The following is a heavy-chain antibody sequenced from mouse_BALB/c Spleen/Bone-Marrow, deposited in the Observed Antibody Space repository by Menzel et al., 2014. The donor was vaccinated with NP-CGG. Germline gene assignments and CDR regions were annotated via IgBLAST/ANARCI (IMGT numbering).Heavy chain of an antibody. CDR3: ARSYRYRAWFAY. CDR1: GYAFTHYL. CDR2: INPGSGGT. V-gene: IGHV1-54*03. D-gene: IGHD2-14*01. J-gene: IGHJ3*01. Sequence: TTVKVSCKASGYAFTHYLIEWVKQRPGQGLEWIGVINPGSGGTNYNEKFKGKATLTADKSSSTAYMQLSSVTSDDAAVYFCARSYRYRAWFAYWGQGTLVTVSA.